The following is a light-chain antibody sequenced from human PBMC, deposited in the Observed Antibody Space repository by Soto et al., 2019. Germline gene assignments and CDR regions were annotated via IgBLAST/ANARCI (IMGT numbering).Light chain of an antibody. CDR1: QSISND. CDR3: QQYNKWPLT. Sequence: EIVLTQSPATLSVSPGERATLSCRASQSISNDLAWYQQKPGQAPRLLIFGASTRATGIPASFSGSGSGTEFTLTISSLQSEDSAVYHCQQYNKWPLTFGQGTKVEIK. V-gene: IGKV3-15*01. J-gene: IGKJ1*01. CDR2: GAS.